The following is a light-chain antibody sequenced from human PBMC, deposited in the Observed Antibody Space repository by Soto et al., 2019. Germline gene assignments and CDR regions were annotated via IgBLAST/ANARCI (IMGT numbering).Light chain of an antibody. CDR3: QQYNSYPL. J-gene: IGKJ1*01. Sequence: DIQMTQSPSTLSASVGDRVTITCRASQSISSWLVWYQQKPGKAPKLLIYDASSLESGVPSRFSGSGSGTEFTLTISSLQPDDFATYYCQQYNSYPLFGQGTKVEIK. V-gene: IGKV1-5*01. CDR1: QSISSW. CDR2: DAS.